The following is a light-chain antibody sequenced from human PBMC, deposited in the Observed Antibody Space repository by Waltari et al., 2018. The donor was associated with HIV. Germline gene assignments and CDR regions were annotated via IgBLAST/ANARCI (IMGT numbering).Light chain of an antibody. V-gene: IGKV4-1*01. CDR2: WAS. J-gene: IGKJ1*01. Sequence: DIVMIQSPDSLAVSLGERAPTNCKSSQSVLYSSNNKNYLAWYQQKPGQPPKLLIYWASTRESVVPDRFSGSGSGTDFTLTINRLQAEDAAVYYCQQYYNSPQTFGQGTKVEI. CDR3: QQYYNSPQT. CDR1: QSVLYSSNNKNY.